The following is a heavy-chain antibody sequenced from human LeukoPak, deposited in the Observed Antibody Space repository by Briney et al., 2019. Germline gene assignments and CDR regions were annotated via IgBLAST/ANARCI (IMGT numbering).Heavy chain of an antibody. CDR2: VYYSGST. V-gene: IGHV4-59*08. Sequence: PSETLSLTCTVGGSISSYYWSWIRQPPGKGLEWIGYVYYSGSTDYNPSLKSRVTISLDTSKNQFSLKLSSVTAADTAVYYCARPMVRGINDALDIWGQGTMVTVSS. CDR3: ARPMVRGINDALDI. CDR1: GGSISSYY. D-gene: IGHD3-10*01. J-gene: IGHJ3*02.